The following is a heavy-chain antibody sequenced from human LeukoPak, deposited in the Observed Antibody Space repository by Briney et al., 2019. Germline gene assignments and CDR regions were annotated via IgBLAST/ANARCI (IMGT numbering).Heavy chain of an antibody. CDR1: GFTFSSYA. V-gene: IGHV3-21*01. J-gene: IGHJ6*03. CDR2: ITSSSTYI. D-gene: IGHD1-26*01. Sequence: GGSLRLSCAASGFTFSSYAMSWVRQAPGKALEWVSSITSSSTYIFYADSVKGRFTISRDNAKNSLYLQMNSLGPEDTAVYYCARDPYSGNYGNYYYYYMDVWGKGTTVTISS. CDR3: ARDPYSGNYGNYYYYYMDV.